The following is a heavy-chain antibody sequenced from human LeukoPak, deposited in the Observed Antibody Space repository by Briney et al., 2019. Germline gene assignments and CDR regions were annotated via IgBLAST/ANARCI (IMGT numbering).Heavy chain of an antibody. V-gene: IGHV1-2*02. D-gene: IGHD5-12*01. J-gene: IGHJ6*04. CDR1: GYTFTGYN. CDR2: INPHGGGT. CDR3: ARGILLRGLDV. Sequence: AAVKVSCKASGYTFTGYNMHWVRQAPGQGLEWMGWINPHGGGTNYAQQFQGRVTMTRDTSISTAYMELSSLRSDDTAVYYRARGILLRGLDVWGKGTTVTVSS.